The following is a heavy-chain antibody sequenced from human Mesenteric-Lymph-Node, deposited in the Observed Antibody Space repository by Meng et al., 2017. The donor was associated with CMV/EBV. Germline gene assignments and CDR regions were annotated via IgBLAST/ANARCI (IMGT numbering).Heavy chain of an antibody. V-gene: IGHV4-39*01. D-gene: IGHD3-22*01. CDR1: GDSISNSTYY. Sequence: QFQLQESGPGLVKPSETLSLSCIVSGDSISNSTYYWTWIRQPPGKGLEWIGSVHHSGTTYYNPSLKGRLTISVDTSANLFSLRLTTVTDADTATYYCARRGNYDSDYSEYWGQGTLVTVSS. CDR3: ARRGNYDSDYSEY. J-gene: IGHJ4*02. CDR2: VHHSGTT.